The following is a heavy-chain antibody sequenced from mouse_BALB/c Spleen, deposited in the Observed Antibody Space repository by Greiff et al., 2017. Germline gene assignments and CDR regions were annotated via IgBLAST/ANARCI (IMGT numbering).Heavy chain of an antibody. CDR1: GYSLTSYW. J-gene: IGHJ3*01. CDR2: IHPSDSET. Sequence: VQLQQPGAELVRPGASVKLSCKASGYSLTSYWMNWVKQRPGQGLEWIGMIHPSDSETRLTQKFKDKATLTVDKSSSTAYMQLSSPTSEDSSVYYCARGGYYGSSPWFAYWGQGTLVTVSA. CDR3: ARGGYYGSSPWFAY. D-gene: IGHD1-1*01. V-gene: IGHV1-61*01.